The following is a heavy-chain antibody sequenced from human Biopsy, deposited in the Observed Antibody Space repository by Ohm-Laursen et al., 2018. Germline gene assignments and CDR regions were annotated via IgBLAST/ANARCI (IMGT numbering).Heavy chain of an antibody. V-gene: IGHV4-34*01. CDR3: VRGVDYYDPYHYYALDV. CDR2: INQSGRT. D-gene: IGHD3-22*01. CDR1: GKTFSDYY. Sequence: GTLSLTCEVYGKTFSDYYWSWIRQPPGKGLEWIGQINQSGRTNYNPSLESRVTISVDTSKNQFSLKVRSVTAADTAVYYCVRGVDYYDPYHYYALDVWGQGTTVTVPS. J-gene: IGHJ6*02.